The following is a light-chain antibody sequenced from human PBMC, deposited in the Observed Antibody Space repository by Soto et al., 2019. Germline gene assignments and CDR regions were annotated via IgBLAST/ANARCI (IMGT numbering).Light chain of an antibody. CDR3: QHTYSTPWT. J-gene: IGKJ1*01. CDR2: AAS. V-gene: IGKV1-39*01. CDR1: QSITSH. Sequence: DIQMTQSPSSLSASVGDRITITCRASQSITSHLNWYQQKPGKAPKLLIYAASSLQSGVPSRFSGSGSGTDFTLTISSLQPEDFGTYYCQHTYSTPWTFGQGTKVEVK.